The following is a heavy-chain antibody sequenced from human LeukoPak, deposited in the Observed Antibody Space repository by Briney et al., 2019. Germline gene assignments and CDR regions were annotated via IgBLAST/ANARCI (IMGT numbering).Heavy chain of an antibody. CDR3: ARGGYYYLDV. V-gene: IGHV4-59*01. Sequence: SETLSLTCTMSGGSISPYYWSWIRQHPGKGLEWIAYIFHSGTTKYNPSLKSRVAISLDTPKSQFSLKLHSVTAADTAVYYCARGGYYYLDVWGGGTTVTVSS. J-gene: IGHJ6*03. CDR1: GGSISPYY. CDR2: IFHSGTT.